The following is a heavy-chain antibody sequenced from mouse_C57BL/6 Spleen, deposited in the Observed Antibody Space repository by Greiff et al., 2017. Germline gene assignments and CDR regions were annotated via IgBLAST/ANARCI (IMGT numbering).Heavy chain of an antibody. CDR2: IYPGDGDT. CDR3: AREGTGAYHFDY. CDR1: GYAFSSSW. J-gene: IGHJ2*01. V-gene: IGHV1-82*01. D-gene: IGHD4-1*01. Sequence: QVQLQQSGPELVKPGASVKISCKASGYAFSSSWMNWVKQRPGKGLEWIGRIYPGDGDTNYNGKFKGKATLTADKSSSTAYMQLSSLTSEDSAVYFCAREGTGAYHFDYWGQGTTLTVSS.